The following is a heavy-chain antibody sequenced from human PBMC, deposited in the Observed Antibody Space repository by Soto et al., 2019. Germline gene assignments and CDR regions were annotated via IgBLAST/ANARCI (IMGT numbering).Heavy chain of an antibody. CDR3: ARDLKEYCSDGKCNWFDP. J-gene: IGHJ5*02. V-gene: IGHV4-59*01. CDR1: GASITTYY. CDR2: ISYSGST. Sequence: QVQLQESGPGLVKPSDTLSLTCTVSGASITTYYWSWIRQPPGKGLEWIGYISYSGSTDYNPSLNSRVTISVDASKNQISLQVRSATAADAAVYYCARDLKEYCSDGKCNWFDPWGQGTLVTVSS. D-gene: IGHD2-15*01.